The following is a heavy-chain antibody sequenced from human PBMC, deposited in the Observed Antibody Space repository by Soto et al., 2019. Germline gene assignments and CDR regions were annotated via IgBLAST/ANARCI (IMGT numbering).Heavy chain of an antibody. CDR1: GFTFSSYA. CDR2: ISGSGGST. J-gene: IGHJ1*01. CDR3: AKPKSSNYVH. Sequence: PWGSLRLSCAASGFTFSSYAMSWVRQGPGKGLEWVSAISGSGGSTYYADSVKGRFTISRDNSKNTLYLQMNSLRAEDTAVYYCAKPKSSNYVHWGQRSMVTVSA. D-gene: IGHD4-4*01. V-gene: IGHV3-23*01.